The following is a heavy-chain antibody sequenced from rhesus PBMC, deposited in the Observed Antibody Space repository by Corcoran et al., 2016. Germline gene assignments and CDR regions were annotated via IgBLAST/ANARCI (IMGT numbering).Heavy chain of an antibody. CDR2: ISICGGT. V-gene: IGHV3-132*02. J-gene: IGHJ6*01. Sequence: VEQLVESGGALVQPGASLRLSCAASEFTFSSYYMHWVRHAPGKCLEWVSAISICGGTYYPDSVKGRFNISRDNAKNSLYLQMNSLRAEDTAVYYCARGIRDYYGLDSWGQGVVVTVSS. CDR3: ARGIRDYYGLDS. D-gene: IGHD2-2*01. CDR1: EFTFSSYY.